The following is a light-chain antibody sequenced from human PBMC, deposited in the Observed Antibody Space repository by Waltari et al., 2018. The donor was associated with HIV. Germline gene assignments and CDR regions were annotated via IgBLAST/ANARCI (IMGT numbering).Light chain of an antibody. CDR3: QQVNMPFT. CDR2: AAS. J-gene: IGKJ3*01. V-gene: IGKV1-9*01. CDR1: QGISTY. Sequence: DIQSTQSPSFLSESVGDRVTVTCRAGQGISTYLAWYQQKPGKAPKLLIYAASTLQTGVPSRFSGSGSGTEFTLTISSLQPEDVATYYCQQVNMPFTFGPGTKVDIK.